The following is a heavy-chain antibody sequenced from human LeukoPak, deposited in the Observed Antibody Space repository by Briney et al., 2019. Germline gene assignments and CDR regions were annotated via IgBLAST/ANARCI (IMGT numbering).Heavy chain of an antibody. J-gene: IGHJ3*02. CDR3: SRFYSSGWASGAFDI. V-gene: IGHV3-49*04. CDR1: AFTFSDYA. Sequence: PGGSLRLSCTTSAFTFSDYAVSWVRQAPGKGLEWIGFIRNKANGGTTEYAASVKGRFTISRDDSKTIAHLQMSSLKTEDTAVYYCSRFYSSGWASGAFDIWGQGTMVTVSS. CDR2: IRNKANGGTT. D-gene: IGHD3-22*01.